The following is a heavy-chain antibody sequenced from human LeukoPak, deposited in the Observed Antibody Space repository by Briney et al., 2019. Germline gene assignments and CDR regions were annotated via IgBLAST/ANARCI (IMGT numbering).Heavy chain of an antibody. CDR3: ARDRGLLWFQNAFDI. D-gene: IGHD2-21*02. CDR1: GYTFTSYG. J-gene: IGHJ3*02. V-gene: IGHV1-2*02. CDR2: INPNSGDT. Sequence: ASVKVSCKASGYTFTSYGIRWVRQAPGQGLEWMGWINPNSGDTNYAQKFQGRVTMTRDTSISAAYMELSRLRSDDTAVYYCARDRGLLWFQNAFDIWGQGTMVTVSS.